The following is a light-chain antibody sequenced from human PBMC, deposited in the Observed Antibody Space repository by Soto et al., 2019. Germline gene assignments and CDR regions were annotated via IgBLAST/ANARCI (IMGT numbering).Light chain of an antibody. CDR1: QSVSSSY. Sequence: EIVLTQSPGTLSLSPGESATLSCRASQSVSSSYLAWYQQKPGQAPRLLIYGASSRATGIPDRFSGSGSGTDFTLTMSRLEPEDFAVYYCQEYGSSLLTFGGGTKVDIK. CDR2: GAS. CDR3: QEYGSSLLT. V-gene: IGKV3-20*01. J-gene: IGKJ4*01.